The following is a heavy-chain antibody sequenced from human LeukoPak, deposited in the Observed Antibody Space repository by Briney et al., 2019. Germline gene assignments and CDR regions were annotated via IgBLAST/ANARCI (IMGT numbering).Heavy chain of an antibody. CDR3: ARVYSSSWSDFDY. Sequence: GGSLRLSCAASGFTFSDYYMNWLRQAPGKGLERVSLISRGGSTIYYADSVMGRFTSSRDNGKNSLYLQMNSLRAEDTAVYYGARVYSSSWSDFDYWGQGTLVTVSS. V-gene: IGHV3-11*01. CDR2: ISRGGSTI. D-gene: IGHD6-13*01. CDR1: GFTFSDYY. J-gene: IGHJ4*02.